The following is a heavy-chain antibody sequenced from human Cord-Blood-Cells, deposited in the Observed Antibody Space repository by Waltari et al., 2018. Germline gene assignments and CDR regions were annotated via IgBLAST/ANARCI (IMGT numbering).Heavy chain of an antibody. CDR2: INYSGST. CDR3: ARQHAFDI. CDR1: GGSFSGYS. V-gene: IGHV4-34*01. Sequence: QVQLQQWGAGLLQPSETLSLTSACYGGSFSGYSWDWIRHPPGKGLELIGEINYSGSTNYNPSLKSRVTISVDTSKNQFSLKLSSVTAADTAVYYCARQHAFDIWGQGTMVTVSS. J-gene: IGHJ3*02.